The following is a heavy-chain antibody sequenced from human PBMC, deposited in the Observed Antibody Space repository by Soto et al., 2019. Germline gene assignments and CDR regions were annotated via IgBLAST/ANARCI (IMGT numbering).Heavy chain of an antibody. CDR2: INEDGSKK. D-gene: IGHD6-19*01. CDR1: GFTVSAKW. J-gene: IGHJ4*02. CDR3: VREMHLGSGWGDIDI. V-gene: IGHV3-7*03. Sequence: DVQLVESGGALVQPGGSLGLSCAVSGFTVSAKWMSWVRQAPGKGLEWLANINEDGSKKFYVDSVKGRFTISKGNAKNSLSLQLGSLRADDTAVYYCVREMHLGSGWGDIDIWGRGTMVTVSS.